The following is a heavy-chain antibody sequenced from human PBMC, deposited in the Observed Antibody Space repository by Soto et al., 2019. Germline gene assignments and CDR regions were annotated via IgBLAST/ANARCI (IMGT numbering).Heavy chain of an antibody. V-gene: IGHV1-8*01. CDR1: GYTFTSYD. Sequence: QVQLVQSGAEVKKPGASVKVSCKASGYTFTSYDINWVRQATGQGLEWMGWMNPNSGNTGYAQKFQGRVTMTRNTSISTAYMELSSLRSEDTAVYYCARSPPYDYIWVSYRTNWFDPWGQGTLVTVSS. J-gene: IGHJ5*02. CDR2: MNPNSGNT. CDR3: ARSPPYDYIWVSYRTNWFDP. D-gene: IGHD3-16*02.